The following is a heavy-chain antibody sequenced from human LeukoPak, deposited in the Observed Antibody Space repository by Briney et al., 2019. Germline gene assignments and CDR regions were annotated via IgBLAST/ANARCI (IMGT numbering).Heavy chain of an antibody. V-gene: IGHV3-23*01. CDR3: AKDRSAARVGATPTYYFDY. CDR1: GITFSSYA. CDR2: ISGSGGST. D-gene: IGHD1-26*01. J-gene: IGHJ4*02. Sequence: GGSLRLSCAASGITFSSYAMNWVRQAPGEGLEWVSGISGSGGSTYYADSVKGRFTISRDHSKNTLYLQMNSLRAEDTAVYYCAKDRSAARVGATPTYYFDYWGQGTLVTVSS.